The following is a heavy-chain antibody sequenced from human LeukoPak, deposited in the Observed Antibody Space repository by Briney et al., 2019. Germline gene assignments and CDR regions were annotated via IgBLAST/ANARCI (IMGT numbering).Heavy chain of an antibody. V-gene: IGHV4-59*08. CDR2: IYYSRTT. CDR3: ARLSGIQTTPS. Sequence: SETLSLICTVSGGSISSYYWSWIRQPPEKGLEWIGYIYYSRTTNYNPSLKSRVTMSVDTSKNQFSLKLSSVTAADTAVYYCARLSGIQTTPSWGQGTLVTVSS. CDR1: GGSISSYY. D-gene: IGHD1-26*01. J-gene: IGHJ5*02.